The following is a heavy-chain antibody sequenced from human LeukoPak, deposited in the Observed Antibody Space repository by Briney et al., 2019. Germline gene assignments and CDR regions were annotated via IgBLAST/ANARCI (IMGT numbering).Heavy chain of an antibody. CDR1: DGSISSYY. V-gene: IGHV4-59*01. J-gene: IGHJ4*02. D-gene: IGHD6-13*01. Sequence: PSETLSLTCTVSDGSISSYYWSWIRQPPGKGMEWIGFIYYSGSTNYNPSLKSRVTISVDTSKNQFSLSLSSVTAADTAVYYCASPGIVAAGTDRGFDYWGQGTLVTVSS. CDR3: ASPGIVAAGTDRGFDY. CDR2: IYYSGST.